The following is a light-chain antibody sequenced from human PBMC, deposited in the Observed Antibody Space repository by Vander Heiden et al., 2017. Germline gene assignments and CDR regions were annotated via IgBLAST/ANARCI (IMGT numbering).Light chain of an antibody. CDR1: SSDVENYDL. Sequence: QSALTQPASVSGSPGQSITISCTGTSSDVENYDLVSWYQFYPGKAPKVMIYEVSNRPSGVSNRFSGSKSGNTAFLTIAGLQAEDEADYYCSSYSSSSTRVVFGGGTKLTVL. CDR2: EVS. CDR3: SSYSSSSTRVV. J-gene: IGLJ2*01. V-gene: IGLV2-14*02.